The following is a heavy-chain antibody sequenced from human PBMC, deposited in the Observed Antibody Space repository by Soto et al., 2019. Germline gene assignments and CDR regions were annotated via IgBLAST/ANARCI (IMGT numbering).Heavy chain of an antibody. J-gene: IGHJ6*02. CDR2: IIPMFPTA. D-gene: IGHD2-21*02. Sequence: ASVKVSCKASGGTFSNHAISWVRQAPGQGLEWVGGIIPMFPTADYAQRFQGRVTITADDSTTTVYMELSGLRSEDTAMYYCARDDATYCGGDCYRYFHYGMDVWGQGTTVTV. CDR1: GGTFSNHA. CDR3: ARDDATYCGGDCYRYFHYGMDV. V-gene: IGHV1-69*13.